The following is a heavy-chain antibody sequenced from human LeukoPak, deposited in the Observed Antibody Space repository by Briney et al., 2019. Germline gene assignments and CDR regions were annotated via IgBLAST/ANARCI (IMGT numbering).Heavy chain of an antibody. V-gene: IGHV4-59*01. CDR1: GGSISSYY. J-gene: IGHJ3*02. D-gene: IGHD6-19*01. Sequence: PSETLSLTCTVSGGSISSYYWSWIRQPPGKGLEWIGYIYYSGSTNYNPSLKSRVTISVDTSKNQSSLKLSSVTAADTAVYYCARSRSGWGADAFDIWGQGTMVTVSS. CDR3: ARSRSGWGADAFDI. CDR2: IYYSGST.